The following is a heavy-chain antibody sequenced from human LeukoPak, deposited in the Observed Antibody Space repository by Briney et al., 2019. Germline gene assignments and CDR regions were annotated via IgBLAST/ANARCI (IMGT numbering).Heavy chain of an antibody. Sequence: PGGSLRLSCAASGFTFSSYGMHWVRQTPGKGLDWVAVISYDGGNKYYADSVQGRFTISRDNSKNTLYLQMNGLKPEDTAVYYCASVSPCDNTGYDMTHASDIWGQGTMVTVSS. CDR2: ISYDGGNK. CDR1: GFTFSSYG. V-gene: IGHV3-30*03. CDR3: ASVSPCDNTGYDMTHASDI. D-gene: IGHD3-22*01. J-gene: IGHJ3*02.